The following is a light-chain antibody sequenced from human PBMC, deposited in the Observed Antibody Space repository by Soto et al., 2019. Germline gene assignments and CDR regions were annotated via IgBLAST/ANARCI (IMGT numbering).Light chain of an antibody. V-gene: IGKV3-11*01. J-gene: IGKJ5*01. Sequence: EMVLTQSPGTLFFSPGERAFLPCRASQGLAGYLAWFQQKPGQAPRLLIYDTFYRATGIPARFSGSGSGTDFTLTISSLEPEDFAVYYCQQRLSWPPLTFGQGTRLEIK. CDR2: DTF. CDR3: QQRLSWPPLT. CDR1: QGLAGY.